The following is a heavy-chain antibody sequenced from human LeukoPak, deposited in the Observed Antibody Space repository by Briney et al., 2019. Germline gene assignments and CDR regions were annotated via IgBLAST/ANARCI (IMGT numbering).Heavy chain of an antibody. J-gene: IGHJ5*02. CDR2: INSDVSST. Sequence: QTGGSLRLSCAASGFTFSSYWMHWVRQAPGNGLVWVSRINSDVSSTSYADSVKGRFTISRDNAKNTLYLQMNSLRAEDTAVYYCARGVGYCSSTSCYWWFDPWGQGTLVTVSS. V-gene: IGHV3-74*01. CDR1: GFTFSSYW. CDR3: ARGVGYCSSTSCYWWFDP. D-gene: IGHD2-2*01.